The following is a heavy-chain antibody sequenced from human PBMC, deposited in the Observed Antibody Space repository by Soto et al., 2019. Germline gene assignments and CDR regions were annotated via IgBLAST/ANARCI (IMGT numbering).Heavy chain of an antibody. Sequence: SETLSLTCAVSGGSISSGGYSWSWIRQPPGKGLEWIGYIYHSGSTYYNPSLKSRVTISVDRSKNQFSLKLSSVTAADTAVYYCARDKSIGGKGSGSYYKAYWYFDLWGRGTLVTVSS. J-gene: IGHJ2*01. D-gene: IGHD3-10*01. CDR1: GGSISSGGYS. V-gene: IGHV4-30-2*01. CDR2: IYHSGST. CDR3: ARDKSIGGKGSGSYYKAYWYFDL.